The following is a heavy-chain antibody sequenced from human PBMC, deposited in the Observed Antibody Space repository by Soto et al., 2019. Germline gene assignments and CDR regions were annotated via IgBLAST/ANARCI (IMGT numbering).Heavy chain of an antibody. Sequence: HPGGSLRLSCEASGFMLSNFWMTWVRQAPGKALEFVANIKYDGSGTYFLDSVKGRFTISRDNAKNSLYLEMHSLRAEDTAVYYCARDVRLYSHDNTEYWGNDLWGQGTLVTAPQ. V-gene: IGHV3-7*01. CDR3: ARDVRLYSHDNTEYWGNDL. J-gene: IGHJ5*02. D-gene: IGHD3-22*01. CDR1: GFMLSNFW. CDR2: IKYDGSGT.